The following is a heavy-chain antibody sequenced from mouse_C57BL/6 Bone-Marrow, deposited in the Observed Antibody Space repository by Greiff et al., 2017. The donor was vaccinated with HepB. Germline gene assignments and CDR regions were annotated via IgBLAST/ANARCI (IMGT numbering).Heavy chain of an antibody. J-gene: IGHJ4*01. Sequence: VQLKHSGPELVKPGASVKIPCKASGYTFTDYNMDWVKQSHGKSLEWIGDINPNNGGTIYNQKFKGKATLTVDKSSSTAYMELRSLTSEDTAVYYCARSPFITLMDYWGQGTSVTVSS. CDR2: INPNNGGT. D-gene: IGHD1-1*01. CDR1: GYTFTDYN. CDR3: ARSPFITLMDY. V-gene: IGHV1-18*01.